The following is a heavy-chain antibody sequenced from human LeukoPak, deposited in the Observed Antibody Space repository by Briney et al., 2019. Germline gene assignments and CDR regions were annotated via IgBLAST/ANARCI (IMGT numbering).Heavy chain of an antibody. J-gene: IGHJ5*02. Sequence: GGSLRLSCAASGFTFSSYAMNWVRQAPGKGLEWVAVISYDGSNKYYADSVKGRFTISRDNSKNTLYLQMNSLRAEDTAEYYCVRDMIVVVISNWFGPWGQGTLVTVSS. CDR3: VRDMIVVVISNWFGP. V-gene: IGHV3-30*04. CDR2: ISYDGSNK. D-gene: IGHD3-22*01. CDR1: GFTFSSYA.